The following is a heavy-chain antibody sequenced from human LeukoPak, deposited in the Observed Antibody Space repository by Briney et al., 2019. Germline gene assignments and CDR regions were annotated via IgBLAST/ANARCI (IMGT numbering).Heavy chain of an antibody. J-gene: IGHJ3*01. CDR3: AKDRAGYCSSTSCFYDAFDL. V-gene: IGHV3-23*01. CDR1: GFTVSNNY. D-gene: IGHD2-2*01. Sequence: GGSLRLSCIASGFTVSNNYMSWVRQAPGKGLEWVSVISGSGGNTYYADSVKGRFTISKDNSKHTLFLQMNSLRAEDTAVYYCAKDRAGYCSSTSCFYDAFDLWGQGTMVTISS. CDR2: ISGSGGNT.